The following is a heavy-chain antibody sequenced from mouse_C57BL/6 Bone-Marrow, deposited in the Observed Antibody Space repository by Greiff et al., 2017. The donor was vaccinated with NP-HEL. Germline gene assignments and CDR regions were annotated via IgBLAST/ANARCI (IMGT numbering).Heavy chain of an antibody. V-gene: IGHV1-69*01. CDR1: GYTFTSYW. J-gene: IGHJ4*01. D-gene: IGHD1-1*01. CDR2: IDPSDSYT. Sequence: VQLQQSGAELVMPGASVKLSCKASGYTFTSYWMHWVKQRPGQGLEWIGEIDPSDSYTNYNQKFKGKSTLTVDKSSSTAYMQLSSLTSEDSAVYYCARTSGSSPYAMDYWGQGTSVTVSS. CDR3: ARTSGSSPYAMDY.